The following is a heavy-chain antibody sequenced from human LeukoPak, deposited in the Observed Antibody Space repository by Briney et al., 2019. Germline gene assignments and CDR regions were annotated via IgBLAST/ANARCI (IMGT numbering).Heavy chain of an antibody. CDR2: IYHSGST. D-gene: IGHD5-12*01. J-gene: IGHJ4*02. V-gene: IGHV4-38-2*01. Sequence: PSETQSLTCAVSGYSISSGYYWGWIRQPPGKGLEWIGSIYHSGSTYYNPSLKSRVTISVDTSKNQFSLKLSSVTAADTAVYYCARGRLVATIPFDYWGQGTLVTVSS. CDR1: GYSISSGYY. CDR3: ARGRLVATIPFDY.